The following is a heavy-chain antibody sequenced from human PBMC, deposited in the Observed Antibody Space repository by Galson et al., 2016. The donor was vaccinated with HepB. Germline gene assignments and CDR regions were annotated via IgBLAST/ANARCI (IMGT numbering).Heavy chain of an antibody. V-gene: IGHV3-33*06. CDR1: GFTFSRYG. CDR2: IWYDGTNK. Sequence: SLRLSCAASGFTFSRYGMHWVRQAPGEGLESVAFIWYDGTNKFYADSVKGRFTISRDNSKHTLYLQLNSLRAEETAVYYCAKDRRGSGWLLGYWGQGTPGTGSS. J-gene: IGHJ4*02. CDR3: AKDRRGSGWLLGY. D-gene: IGHD6-19*01.